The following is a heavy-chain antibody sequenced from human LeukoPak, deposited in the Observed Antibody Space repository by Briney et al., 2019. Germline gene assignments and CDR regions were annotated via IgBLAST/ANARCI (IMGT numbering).Heavy chain of an antibody. CDR3: AREMNYDDYRTSDY. Sequence: ASVKLSCKASGYTFTGYYMHWVRQAPGQGLEWMGWINPNNGGTNYAQKFQGRVTMTRDTSISTAYMELSRLRSDDTAVYCCAREMNYDDYRTSDYWGQGTLVTVSS. J-gene: IGHJ4*02. D-gene: IGHD4-17*01. CDR2: INPNNGGT. CDR1: GYTFTGYY. V-gene: IGHV1-2*02.